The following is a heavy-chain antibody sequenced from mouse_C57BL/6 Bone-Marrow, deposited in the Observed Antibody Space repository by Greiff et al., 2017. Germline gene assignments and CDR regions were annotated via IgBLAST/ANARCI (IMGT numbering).Heavy chain of an antibody. Sequence: VQLQQSGAELVRPGTSVKMSCKASGYTFTNYWIGWAKQRPGHGLEWIGDIYPGGGYTNYNEKFKGKATLTADKSSSTAYMQCSSLTSEDSAIYYCARRRYWYFDVWGTGTTVTVSS. CDR1: GYTFTNYW. CDR3: ARRRYWYFDV. CDR2: IYPGGGYT. J-gene: IGHJ1*03. V-gene: IGHV1-63*01.